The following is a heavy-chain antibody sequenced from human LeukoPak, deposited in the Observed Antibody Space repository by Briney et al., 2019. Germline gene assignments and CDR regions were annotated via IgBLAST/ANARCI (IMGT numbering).Heavy chain of an antibody. V-gene: IGHV3-21*06. CDR2: LTRGGDNDI. CDR3: VRDAYGAHFDY. J-gene: IGHJ4*02. CDR1: GFTLSAYT. D-gene: IGHD2-21*01. Sequence: GGSLRLSCIASGFTLSAYTMDWVRQAPGKGLEWVSTLTRGGDNDIHYADSVKGRFTISRDNSKNSLYLQMNSLRADDTAVYYCVRDAYGAHFDYWGQGTLVTVSS.